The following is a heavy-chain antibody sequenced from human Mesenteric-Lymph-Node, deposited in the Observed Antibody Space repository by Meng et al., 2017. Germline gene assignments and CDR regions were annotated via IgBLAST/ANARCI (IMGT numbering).Heavy chain of an antibody. Sequence: GSLRLSCAVSGGSISSSNWWSWVRQPPGKGLEWIGEIYHSGSTNYNPSLKSRVTISVDKSKNQFSLKLSSVTAADTAVYYCASSYYYDSSGYYFPRNWFDPWGQGTLVTVSS. V-gene: IGHV4-4*02. J-gene: IGHJ5*02. CDR1: GGSISSSNW. CDR2: IYHSGST. D-gene: IGHD3-22*01. CDR3: ASSYYYDSSGYYFPRNWFDP.